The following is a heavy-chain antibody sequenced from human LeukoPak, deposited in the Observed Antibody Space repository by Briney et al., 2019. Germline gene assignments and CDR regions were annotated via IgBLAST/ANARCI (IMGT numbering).Heavy chain of an antibody. CDR1: GFTFSNYG. V-gene: IGHV3-23*01. D-gene: IGHD6-19*01. CDR3: ARELSGWYYFDY. Sequence: GGSLRLSCAASGFTFSNYGLSWVRQAPGKGLEWVSGITGSGGSTYYADSVKGRFTISRDNSKNTLYLQMNSLRAEDTAVYYCARELSGWYYFDYWGQGTLVTVSS. J-gene: IGHJ4*02. CDR2: ITGSGGST.